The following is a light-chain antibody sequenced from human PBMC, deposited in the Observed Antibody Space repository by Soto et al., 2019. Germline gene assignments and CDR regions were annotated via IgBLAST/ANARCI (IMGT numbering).Light chain of an antibody. Sequence: QSVLTQPPSVSAAPGQTVTISCSGSSSNIGNNYVSWYQQLPGTAPNLLIYDNNKRPSGIPARCSGSKSGTSATLGITGLQTGDEADYYCGTWDSSLSARVFGGGTKLTVL. J-gene: IGLJ3*02. CDR2: DNN. CDR3: GTWDSSLSARV. V-gene: IGLV1-51*01. CDR1: SSNIGNNY.